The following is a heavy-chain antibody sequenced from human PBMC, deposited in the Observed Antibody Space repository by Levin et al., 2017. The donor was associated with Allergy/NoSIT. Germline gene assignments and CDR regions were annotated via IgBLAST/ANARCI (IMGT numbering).Heavy chain of an antibody. CDR1: GFSFIDSY. D-gene: IGHD1-14*01. CDR3: VRITAARGYYFDF. Sequence: LSLTCAASGFSFIDSYMIWFRQAPGKGLEWLSYINTSGDTIHYADSVKGRFTISRDNVKNSLYLQMNSLRAEDTAVYYCVRITAARGYYFDFWGQGTLVTVSS. J-gene: IGHJ4*02. V-gene: IGHV3-11*01. CDR2: INTSGDTI.